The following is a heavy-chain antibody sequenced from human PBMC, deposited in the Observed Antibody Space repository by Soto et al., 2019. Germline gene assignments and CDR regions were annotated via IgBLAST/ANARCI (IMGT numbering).Heavy chain of an antibody. J-gene: IGHJ4*02. CDR3: AKDGKYYYDSSGYYSNSDY. V-gene: IGHV3-30*18. D-gene: IGHD3-22*01. Sequence: ASGVKIGSHGMHWVRKGPGRAPEWVAVISYDGSNKYYADSVKGRFTISRDNSKNTLYLQMNSLRAEDTAVYYCAKDGKYYYDSSGYYSNSDYWGQGTLVIVFS. CDR2: ISYDGSNK. CDR1: GVKIGSHG.